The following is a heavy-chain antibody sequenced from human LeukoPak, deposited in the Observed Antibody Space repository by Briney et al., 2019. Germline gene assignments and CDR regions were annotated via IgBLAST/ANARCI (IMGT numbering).Heavy chain of an antibody. CDR3: ARYSSYNYRVDY. J-gene: IGHJ4*02. CDR2: ISSSGGYI. V-gene: IGHV3-21*01. CDR1: GFTFSGYD. D-gene: IGHD5-24*01. Sequence: GGSLSLSCAASGFTFSGYDMNWVRQAPGKGLEWVSSISSSGGYIYYADSVKGRFTISRDNAKNSLYLQMNSLRAEDTAVYYCARYSSYNYRVDYWGQGTLVTVSS.